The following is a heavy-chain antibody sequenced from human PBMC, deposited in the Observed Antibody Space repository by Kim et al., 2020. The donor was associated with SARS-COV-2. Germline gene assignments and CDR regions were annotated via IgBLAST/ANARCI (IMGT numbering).Heavy chain of an antibody. Sequence: QKFQGRGTMTRNTSISTAYMELSSLRSEDTAVYYCARGRSGSGRQNWFDPWGQGTLVTVSS. V-gene: IGHV1-8*01. J-gene: IGHJ5*02. CDR3: ARGRSGSGRQNWFDP. D-gene: IGHD3-10*01.